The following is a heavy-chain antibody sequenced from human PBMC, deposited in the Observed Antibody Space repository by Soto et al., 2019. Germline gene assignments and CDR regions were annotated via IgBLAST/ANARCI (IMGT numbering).Heavy chain of an antibody. CDR2: NSDGSRI. Sequence: EVQLVESGGGLVQPGGSLRLSCAASGFTFSSYWMHWVRQAPGKGLVWVSRNSDGSRISYADSVKGRLTISRDNAKNTLYLQMNSLRAADTAVYYCPRGEIATIWPFGCWGQGTLVTVSS. CDR1: GFTFSSYW. J-gene: IGHJ4*02. CDR3: PRGEIATIWPFGC. V-gene: IGHV3-74*01. D-gene: IGHD2-21*01.